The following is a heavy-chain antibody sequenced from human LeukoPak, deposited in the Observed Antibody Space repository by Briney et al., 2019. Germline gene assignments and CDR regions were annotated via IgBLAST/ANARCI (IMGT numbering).Heavy chain of an antibody. J-gene: IGHJ4*02. Sequence: GGSLRLSCAASGFIFSNYWMNWVRQTPGKGLEWVANIKKDGSEKYYVDSVRGRFTISRDNAKNSLYLQMNSLRAEDTAVYYCSADGYSSPFDHWGQGTLVTVSS. CDR3: SADGYSSPFDH. CDR1: GFIFSNYW. D-gene: IGHD5-24*01. CDR2: IKKDGSEK. V-gene: IGHV3-7*01.